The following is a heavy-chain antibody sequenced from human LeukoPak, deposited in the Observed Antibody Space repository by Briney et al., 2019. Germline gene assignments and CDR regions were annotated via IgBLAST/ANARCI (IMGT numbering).Heavy chain of an antibody. V-gene: IGHV4-4*09. CDR3: ASFKGDYYDSSGYYNWFDP. D-gene: IGHD3-22*01. CDR2: IYTSGST. CDR1: GGSISSYY. J-gene: IGHJ5*02. Sequence: PSETLSLTCTVSGGSISSYYWSWIRQPPGKGLEWIGYIYTSGSTNYNPSLKSRVTISVDTSKNQFSLKLSSVTAADTAVYYCASFKGDYYDSSGYYNWFDPWGQGTLVTVSS.